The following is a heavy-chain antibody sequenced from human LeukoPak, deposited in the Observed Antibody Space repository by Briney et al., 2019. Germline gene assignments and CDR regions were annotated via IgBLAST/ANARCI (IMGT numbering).Heavy chain of an antibody. CDR1: GYTFTSYA. Sequence: VASVKVSCKASGYTFTSYAMHWVRQAPGQRLEWMGWINAGNGNTKYSQKFQGRVTITRDTSASTAYMELSSLRSEDTAVYYCARSVVVPAAWDLDYWGQGTLVTVSS. CDR2: INAGNGNT. D-gene: IGHD2-2*01. J-gene: IGHJ4*02. CDR3: ARSVVVPAAWDLDY. V-gene: IGHV1-3*01.